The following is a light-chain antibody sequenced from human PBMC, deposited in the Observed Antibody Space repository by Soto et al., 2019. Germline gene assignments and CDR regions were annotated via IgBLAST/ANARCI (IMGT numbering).Light chain of an antibody. CDR3: QSYGV. CDR2: GDT. V-gene: IGLV6-57*04. Sequence: NFMLSQPHSVSESPGKTVTISCTRSSGSIASNYVQWYQQRPGSGPATIIYGDTLRPPGVPDRFSGSIDISSNSASLTISGLKTDDEADYYCQSYGVFGGRTKLTV. CDR1: SGSIASNY. J-gene: IGLJ3*02.